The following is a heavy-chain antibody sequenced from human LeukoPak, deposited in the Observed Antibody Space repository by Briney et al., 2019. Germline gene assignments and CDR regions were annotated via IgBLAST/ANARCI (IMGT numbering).Heavy chain of an antibody. J-gene: IGHJ4*02. CDR3: SREDY. Sequence: ASLKVSCKASGYTFTGYYLHWMRQAPGQGLEWVGWINPNSGVTNYAQKFQGRVSMTSDTSINTVYMELSRLRSDDTAVYYCSREDYWGQGTLVTVSS. CDR2: INPNSGVT. V-gene: IGHV1-2*02. CDR1: GYTFTGYY.